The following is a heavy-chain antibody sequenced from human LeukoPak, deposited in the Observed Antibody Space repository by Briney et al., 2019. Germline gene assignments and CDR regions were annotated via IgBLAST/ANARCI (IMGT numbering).Heavy chain of an antibody. J-gene: IGHJ4*02. CDR2: ISSSSSYI. V-gene: IGHV3-21*01. Sequence: GESLRLSCVASGFSFNNFGMSWVRQAPGKGLEWVSSISSSSSYIYYADSVKGRFSISRDNAKNTLYLQMNSLRVEDTAVYYCARGRPHGNDYWGQGTLVTVSS. CDR1: GFSFNNFG. D-gene: IGHD4-23*01. CDR3: ARGRPHGNDY.